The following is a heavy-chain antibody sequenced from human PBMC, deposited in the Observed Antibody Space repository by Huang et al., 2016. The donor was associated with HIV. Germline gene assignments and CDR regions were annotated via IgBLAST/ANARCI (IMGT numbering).Heavy chain of an antibody. J-gene: IGHJ3*02. CDR1: GGSFNSLA. CDR2: MAPRFSVT. D-gene: IGHD6-13*01. CDR3: AREGQTWYGKPIAAFEI. Sequence: VQLVQSGAEVKRPGTSVKISCKASGGSFNSLAFNWVRQAPGQGLQYMGGMAPRFSVTNYAEKFRGRLTISADKSTSTVFMELRGLTSEDTAVFFCAREGQTWYGKPIAAFEIWGQGTTVIVSP. V-gene: IGHV1-69*10.